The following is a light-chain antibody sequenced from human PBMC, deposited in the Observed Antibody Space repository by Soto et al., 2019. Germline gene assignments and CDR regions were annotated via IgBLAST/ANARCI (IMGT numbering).Light chain of an antibody. CDR1: SGDIGAYNY. Sequence: QSVLTQPASVSGSPGQSITISCTGTSGDIGAYNYVSWYQQHPGKAPKLMIYDVSDRPSGVSNRFSGSKSGNTAALTIYGLRSEDEADYYCRSYTTSNTLLFGGGTKLTVL. V-gene: IGLV2-14*01. CDR3: RSYTTSNTLL. CDR2: DVS. J-gene: IGLJ2*01.